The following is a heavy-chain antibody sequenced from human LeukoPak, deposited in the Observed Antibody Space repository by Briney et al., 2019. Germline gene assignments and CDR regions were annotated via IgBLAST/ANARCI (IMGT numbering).Heavy chain of an antibody. V-gene: IGHV3-30*03. Sequence: GGSLRLSCAASGFTFSTYGVPWVCQAPGKGLEWVAVISNDGTIKYYADSVKGRFTISRDNAKNSLYLQMNSLRAENTAVYYCARDLSYYYDSSGYWGQGTLVTVSS. CDR1: GFTFSTYG. CDR2: ISNDGTIK. D-gene: IGHD3-22*01. CDR3: ARDLSYYYDSSGY. J-gene: IGHJ4*02.